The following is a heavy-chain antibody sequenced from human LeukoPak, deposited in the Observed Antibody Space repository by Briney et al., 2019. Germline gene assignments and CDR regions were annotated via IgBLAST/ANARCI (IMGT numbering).Heavy chain of an antibody. CDR3: ARAEGGMIYQLLYRFDP. J-gene: IGHJ5*02. D-gene: IGHD2-2*02. CDR1: GFTFSSYS. CDR2: ISSSSSTI. Sequence: GGSLRLSCAASGFTFSSYSMNWVRQAPGEGLEWVSYISSSSSTIYYADSVKGRFTISRDNAKNSLYLQMNSLRAEDTAVYYCARAEGGMIYQLLYRFDPWGQGTLVTVSS. V-gene: IGHV3-48*04.